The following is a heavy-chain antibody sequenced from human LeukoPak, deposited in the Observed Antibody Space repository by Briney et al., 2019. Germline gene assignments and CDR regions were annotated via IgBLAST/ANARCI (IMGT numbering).Heavy chain of an antibody. Sequence: PSETLSLTCTVSGGSISSYYWSWIRQPPGKGLEWIGYIYHSGSTYYNPSLKSRVTISVDRSKNQFSLKLSSVTAADTAVYYCARGFLRYSIVVVTEDAFDIWGQGTMVTVSS. CDR2: IYHSGST. CDR3: ARGFLRYSIVVVTEDAFDI. CDR1: GGSISSYY. D-gene: IGHD2-21*02. J-gene: IGHJ3*02. V-gene: IGHV4-59*12.